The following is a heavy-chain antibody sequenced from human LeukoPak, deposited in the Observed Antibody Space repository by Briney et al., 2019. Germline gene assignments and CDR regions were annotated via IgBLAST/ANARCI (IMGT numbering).Heavy chain of an antibody. CDR2: IYTSGST. D-gene: IGHD3-10*01. J-gene: IGHJ4*02. CDR1: GGSMSSGSYY. V-gene: IGHV4-61*02. CDR3: ARDNVYYYGSGVLYYFDY. Sequence: SETLSLTCTVSGGSMSSGSYYWSWIRQPAGKGLEWIGRIYTSGSTNYNPSLKSRVTISVDTSKNQFSLKLSSVTAADTAVYYCARDNVYYYGSGVLYYFDYWGQGTLVTVSS.